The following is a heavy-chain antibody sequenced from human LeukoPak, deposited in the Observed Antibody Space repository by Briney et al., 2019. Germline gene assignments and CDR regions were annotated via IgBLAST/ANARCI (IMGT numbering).Heavy chain of an antibody. J-gene: IGHJ4*02. D-gene: IGHD2-2*01. CDR3: AKCVVPADAFDY. V-gene: IGHV3-23*01. Sequence: PGGSLRLSCAAPGFAFSSYAMSWVRQAPGKGLEWVSAISGSGGSTYYADSVKGRFTISRDNSKNTLYLQMNSLRAEDTAVYYCAKCVVPADAFDYWGQGTLVTVSS. CDR1: GFAFSSYA. CDR2: ISGSGGST.